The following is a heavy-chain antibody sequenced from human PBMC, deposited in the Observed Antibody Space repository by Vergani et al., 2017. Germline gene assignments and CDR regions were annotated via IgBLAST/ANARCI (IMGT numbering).Heavy chain of an antibody. V-gene: IGHV5-51*01. Sequence: EVQLVQSGAEVKKPGESLKISCKGSGYSFTSYWIGWVRQMPGKGLEWMGIIYPGDSDTRYSPSFQGQVTISADKSISTAYLQWSSLKASDTAMYYCASAQGDQRVGSWYVFFDYWGQGTLVTVSS. D-gene: IGHD6-13*01. CDR3: ASAQGDQRVGSWYVFFDY. CDR2: IYPGDSDT. J-gene: IGHJ4*02. CDR1: GYSFTSYW.